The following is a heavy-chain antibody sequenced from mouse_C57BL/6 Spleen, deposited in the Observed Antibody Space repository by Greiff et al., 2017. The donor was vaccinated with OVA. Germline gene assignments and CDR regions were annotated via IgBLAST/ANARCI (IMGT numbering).Heavy chain of an antibody. D-gene: IGHD2-2*01. J-gene: IGHJ4*01. CDR2: IYPGSGNT. CDR1: GYSFTSYY. Sequence: QVQLQQSGPELVKPGASVKISCKASGYSFTSYYIHWVKQRPGQGLEWIGWIYPGSGNTKYNEKFKGKATLTADTSSSTAYMQLSSLTSEDSAVYYCARAGGYDDYYAMDYWGQGTSVTVSS. CDR3: ARAGGYDDYYAMDY. V-gene: IGHV1-66*01.